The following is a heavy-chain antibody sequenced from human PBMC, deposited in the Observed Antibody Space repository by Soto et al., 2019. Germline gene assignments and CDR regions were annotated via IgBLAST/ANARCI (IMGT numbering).Heavy chain of an antibody. D-gene: IGHD5-18*01. CDR2: IYYSGST. V-gene: IGHV4-61*01. Sequence: QVQLQESGPGLVKPSETLSLTCTVSGGSVSSGSYYWSWIRQPPGKGLEWIGYIYYSGSTNYNPSLKSRVTISVDTSKNQFSLKLSSVTAADTAVYYCARGLSGYSYGWGYWGQGTLVTVSS. J-gene: IGHJ4*02. CDR1: GGSVSSGSYY. CDR3: ARGLSGYSYGWGY.